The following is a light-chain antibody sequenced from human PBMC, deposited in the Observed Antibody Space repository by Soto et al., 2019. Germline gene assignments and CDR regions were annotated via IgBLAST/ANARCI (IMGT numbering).Light chain of an antibody. V-gene: IGLV2-14*01. Sequence: QSALTQPASVSGSPGQSITISCTGTSSDVGGYNYVSWYQQHPGKAPKLMIYDVSNRPSGVSNRFSGSKSGNTASLTISGLQAEDEADYYCRSYTSSSQGVFGTGTKVTVL. J-gene: IGLJ1*01. CDR3: RSYTSSSQGV. CDR2: DVS. CDR1: SSDVGGYNY.